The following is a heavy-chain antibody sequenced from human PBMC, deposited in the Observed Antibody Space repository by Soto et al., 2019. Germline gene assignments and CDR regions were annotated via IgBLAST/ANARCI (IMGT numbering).Heavy chain of an antibody. D-gene: IGHD6-25*01. J-gene: IGHJ6*02. CDR3: ARHKDAGSDRGGMDV. V-gene: IGHV4-59*08. CDR1: GGSISNFY. CDR2: VHYSGNT. Sequence: QVQLQESGPGLVKPSETLSLTCTVSGGSISNFYWTWIRLPPGKGLEWIGNVHYSGNTNYNPSLKSRVTTSVDTAKNQRSLNLSSVTAADTAVYYCARHKDAGSDRGGMDVWGQGTTVTVSS.